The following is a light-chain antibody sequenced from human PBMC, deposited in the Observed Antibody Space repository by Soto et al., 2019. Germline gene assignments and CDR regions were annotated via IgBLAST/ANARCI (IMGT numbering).Light chain of an antibody. Sequence: IQRTQSPSSLSASVGDRVTITCRASPSISSYLNWYQKKPGKDPKILIYTASSLQSGVPSRFSGSGSGTDFNLTISSLQTEDFATYECIQDYNYTLTFGGGTKLDIK. V-gene: IGKV1-6*01. CDR1: PSISSY. CDR2: TAS. J-gene: IGKJ4*01. CDR3: IQDYNYTLT.